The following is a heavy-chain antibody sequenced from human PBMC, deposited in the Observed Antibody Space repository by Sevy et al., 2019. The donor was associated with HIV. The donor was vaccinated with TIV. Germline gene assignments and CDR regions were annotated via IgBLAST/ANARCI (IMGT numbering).Heavy chain of an antibody. V-gene: IGHV3-49*03. J-gene: IGHJ6*02. Sequence: GGSLRLSCTASGFTFGDYAMSWFRQAPGKGLEWVGFIRSKAYGGTTEYAASVKGRFTISRDDSKSIAYLQMNSLKTEDTAVYYCTRENKEPYYYGMDVWGQGTTVTVSS. CDR3: TRENKEPYYYGMDV. CDR2: IRSKAYGGTT. D-gene: IGHD1-26*01. CDR1: GFTFGDYA.